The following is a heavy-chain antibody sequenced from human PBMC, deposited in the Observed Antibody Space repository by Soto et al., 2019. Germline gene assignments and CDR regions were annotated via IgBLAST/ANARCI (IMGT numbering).Heavy chain of an antibody. D-gene: IGHD2-21*02. V-gene: IGHV1-69*13. CDR3: ARETYCGGDCYSGTDY. Sequence: AASVKVSCKASGGTFSSYAISWVRQAPGQGLEWMGGIIPIFGTANYAQKFQGRVTITADESTSTAYMELSSLRSEDTAVYYCARETYCGGDCYSGTDYWGQGTLVTVSS. CDR1: GGTFSSYA. J-gene: IGHJ4*02. CDR2: IIPIFGTA.